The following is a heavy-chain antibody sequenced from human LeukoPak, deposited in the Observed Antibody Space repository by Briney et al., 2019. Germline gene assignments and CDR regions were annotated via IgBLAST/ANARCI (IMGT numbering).Heavy chain of an antibody. D-gene: IGHD3-22*01. J-gene: IGHJ5*02. Sequence: SETLSLTCTVSGGSISSYYWSWIRQPPGKGLEWIGSIYYSGSTYYNPSLKSRVTISVDTSKNQFSLKLSSVTAADTAVYYCAKHYYDSSGYGGWFDPWGQGTLVTVSS. V-gene: IGHV4-59*05. CDR3: AKHYYDSSGYGGWFDP. CDR1: GGSISSYY. CDR2: IYYSGST.